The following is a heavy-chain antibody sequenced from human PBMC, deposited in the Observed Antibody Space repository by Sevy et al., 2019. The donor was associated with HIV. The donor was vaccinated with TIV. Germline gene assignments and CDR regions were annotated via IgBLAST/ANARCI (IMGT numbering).Heavy chain of an antibody. J-gene: IGHJ4*02. V-gene: IGHV3-23*01. D-gene: IGHD3-22*01. CDR3: AKEGGSHYDTSGSFDD. CDR1: GFTFSIYA. CDR2: IRGSGSST. Sequence: GGSLRLSCTTSGFTFSIYAMSWVRRAPGKGLEWVSAIRGSGSSTYYADSVKGRFTISRDNSKNTLYLQMNSLRAEDTAVFYCAKEGGSHYDTSGSFDDWGQGTRVTVSS.